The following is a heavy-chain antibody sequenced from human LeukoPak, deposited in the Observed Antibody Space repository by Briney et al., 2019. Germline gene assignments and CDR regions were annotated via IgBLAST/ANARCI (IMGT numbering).Heavy chain of an antibody. Sequence: AGGSLRLSCAASGFTFSTYAMTWVRQAPGRGLEWVSAIRAGGANTYYADSVKGRFTISRDNSKITLYLQVTSLRAEDSTVYYCAKSPCGDYVNDAFDIWGQGTMVTVSS. V-gene: IGHV3-23*01. J-gene: IGHJ3*02. CDR1: GFTFSTYA. CDR3: AKSPCGDYVNDAFDI. D-gene: IGHD4-17*01. CDR2: IRAGGANT.